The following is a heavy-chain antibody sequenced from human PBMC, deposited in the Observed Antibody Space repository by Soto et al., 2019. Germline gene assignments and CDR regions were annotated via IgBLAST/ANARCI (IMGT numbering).Heavy chain of an antibody. D-gene: IGHD3-3*01. V-gene: IGHV4-39*01. CDR2: IYYSGST. CDR3: ASLFIRIWGPDYNYYGMKV. CDR1: GGSISSSSYY. J-gene: IGHJ6*02. Sequence: SETLSLTCTVSGGSISSSSYYWGWIRQPPGKGLEWIGSIYYSGSTYYNPSLKSRVTISVDTSKNQFSLKLSSVTAADTAVYYCASLFIRIWGPDYNYYGMKVWAQGTTVTFS.